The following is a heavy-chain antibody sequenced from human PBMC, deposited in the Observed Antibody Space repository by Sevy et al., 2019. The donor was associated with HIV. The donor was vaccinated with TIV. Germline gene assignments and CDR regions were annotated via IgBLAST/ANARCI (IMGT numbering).Heavy chain of an antibody. CDR2: INQDGSAK. J-gene: IGHJ3*02. D-gene: IGHD4-4*01. CDR1: GFSFRSSW. CDR3: AKDSYSKADI. V-gene: IGHV3-7*01. Sequence: GGSLRLSCTASGFSFRSSWMNWVRQAPGKGLEWVANINQDGSAKKYVDSVKGRFTISRDNAKNSLFLQMNSLRAEDTAVYFCAKDSYSKADIWGQGTMVTVSS.